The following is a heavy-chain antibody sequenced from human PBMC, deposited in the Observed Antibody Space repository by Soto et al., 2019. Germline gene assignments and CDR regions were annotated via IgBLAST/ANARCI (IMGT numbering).Heavy chain of an antibody. CDR3: AKDRDAYTWNTGGWFDP. J-gene: IGHJ5*02. Sequence: QEHLVESGGGVVQPGKSLTLSCVASGLTFSGFGIHWVRQAPGKGLEWVAVISYDGTRKYYADSVKGRFTISRDNSKNTVSVEMKNLRIEDTAVYHCAKDRDAYTWNTGGWFDPWGQGTVVSVSS. D-gene: IGHD1-20*01. V-gene: IGHV3-30*18. CDR2: ISYDGTRK. CDR1: GLTFSGFG.